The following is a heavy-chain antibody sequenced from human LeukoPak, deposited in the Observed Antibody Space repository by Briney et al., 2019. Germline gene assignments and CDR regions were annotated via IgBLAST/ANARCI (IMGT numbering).Heavy chain of an antibody. D-gene: IGHD3-16*01. CDR3: ARDLSSGQDVLDY. J-gene: IGHJ4*02. Sequence: GGSLRLSCAVSGFTFNNYWMSWVRQAPGKGLEWVANIKQDGSEKYYVDSVKGRFTISRDNAKNSVYLQMNSLRAEDTAIYYCARDLSSGQDVLDYWGQGTLVTVSS. CDR1: GFTFNNYW. CDR2: IKQDGSEK. V-gene: IGHV3-7*01.